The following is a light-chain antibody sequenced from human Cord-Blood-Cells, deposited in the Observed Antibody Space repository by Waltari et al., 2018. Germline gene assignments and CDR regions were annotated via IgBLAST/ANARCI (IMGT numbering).Light chain of an antibody. CDR2: DTS. CDR1: QSVSSY. CDR3: KQRSNWPPLT. J-gene: IGKJ4*01. Sequence: EIVLTQSPATLSLSPGERATLSCRASQSVSSYLAWYQQKPGQAPRLLLYDTSNRATGIPARFSGSGSGTDFTLTISSLEPEDFAVYYCKQRSNWPPLTFGGGTKVEIK. V-gene: IGKV3-11*01.